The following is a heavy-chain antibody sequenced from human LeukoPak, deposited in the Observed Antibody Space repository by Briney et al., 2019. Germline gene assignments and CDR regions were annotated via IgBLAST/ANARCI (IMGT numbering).Heavy chain of an antibody. CDR2: ISSSSSTI. V-gene: IGHV3-11*04. Sequence: GGSLRLSCAASGFPFSVYYMSWVRQAPGKGLEWVSYISSSSSTIYYADSVKGRFTISRDNAKNSLYLQMNSLRAEDTAVYYCARFTYYDFWSGYFSPRTDAFDIWGQGTMVTVSS. D-gene: IGHD3-3*01. CDR1: GFPFSVYY. J-gene: IGHJ3*02. CDR3: ARFTYYDFWSGYFSPRTDAFDI.